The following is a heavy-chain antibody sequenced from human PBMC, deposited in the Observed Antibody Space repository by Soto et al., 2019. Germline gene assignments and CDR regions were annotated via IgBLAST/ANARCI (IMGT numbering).Heavy chain of an antibody. Sequence: GGSLRLSCVASGFTFSDYYMSWIRQAPGKGLEWVSYISSSGSTIYYADSVKGRFTISRDNAKNSLYLQMNSLRAEDTAVYYCASYSGGSAVGWSAFDIWGQGTMVTVSS. CDR1: GFTFSDYY. J-gene: IGHJ3*02. D-gene: IGHD2-15*01. CDR2: ISSSGSTI. V-gene: IGHV3-11*01. CDR3: ASYSGGSAVGWSAFDI.